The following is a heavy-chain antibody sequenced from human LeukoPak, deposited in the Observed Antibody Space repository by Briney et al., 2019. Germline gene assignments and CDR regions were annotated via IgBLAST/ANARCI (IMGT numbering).Heavy chain of an antibody. CDR1: GYTYG. Sequence: ASVKVSCKASGYTYGITWVRQAPGQGLEWMGWISGYNGKTKYAQKLQDRVTMTTDTSTTTAYMELRRLTSDDTAVYYCARAGAVVDNWFDPWGQGTLVTVSS. J-gene: IGHJ5*02. D-gene: IGHD2-15*01. CDR2: ISGYNGKT. V-gene: IGHV1-18*01. CDR3: ARAGAVVDNWFDP.